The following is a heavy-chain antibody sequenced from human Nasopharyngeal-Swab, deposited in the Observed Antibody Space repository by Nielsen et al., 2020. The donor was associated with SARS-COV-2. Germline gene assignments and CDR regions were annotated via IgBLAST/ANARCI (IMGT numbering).Heavy chain of an antibody. D-gene: IGHD6-6*01. CDR2: ISGSGGST. CDR3: AKDAIEYSSSSWFGWFDP. Sequence: WLRQPPGKGLEWVSAISGSGGSTYYADSVKGRFTISRDNSKNTLYLQMNSLRAEDTAVYYCAKDAIEYSSSSWFGWFDPWGQGTLVTVSS. V-gene: IGHV3-23*01. J-gene: IGHJ5*02.